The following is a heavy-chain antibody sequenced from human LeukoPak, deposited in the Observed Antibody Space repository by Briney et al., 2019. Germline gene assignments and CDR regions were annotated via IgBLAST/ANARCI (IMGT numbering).Heavy chain of an antibody. CDR1: GGTFSSYA. J-gene: IGHJ6*02. V-gene: IGHV1-69*04. D-gene: IGHD6-13*01. CDR3: ARENVDSSSWYSGYYYGMDV. Sequence: SVKVSCKASGGTFSSYAISWVRQAPGQGLEWMGRIIPILGIANYAQKFQGRVTITADKSTSTAYMELSSLRSEDTAVYYCARENVDSSSWYSGYYYGMDVWGQGTTVTVSS. CDR2: IIPILGIA.